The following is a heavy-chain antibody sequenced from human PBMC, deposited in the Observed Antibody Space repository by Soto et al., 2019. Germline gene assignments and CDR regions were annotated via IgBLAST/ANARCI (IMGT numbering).Heavy chain of an antibody. CDR3: ARAGNYYGSGSYVYYYGMDV. CDR1: GGSISSYY. CDR2: IYYSGST. V-gene: IGHV4-59*01. J-gene: IGHJ6*02. D-gene: IGHD3-10*01. Sequence: PSETLSLTCTVSGGSISSYYWSWIRQPPGKXLEWIGYIYYSGSTNYNPSLKSRVTISVDTSKNQFSLKLSSVTAADTAVYYCARAGNYYGSGSYVYYYGMDVWGQGATVTVSS.